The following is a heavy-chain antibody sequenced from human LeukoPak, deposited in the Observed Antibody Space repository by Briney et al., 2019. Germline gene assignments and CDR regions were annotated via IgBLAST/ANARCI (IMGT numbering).Heavy chain of an antibody. Sequence: ASVKVSCKASGYTFTSYYMHWVRQAPGQRLEWMGIINPSGGSTSYAQKFQGRVTMTRDTSTSTVYMELSSLRSEDTAVYYCARGPLGQIVVVPAANLDYWGQGTLVTVSS. CDR3: ARGPLGQIVVVPAANLDY. D-gene: IGHD2-2*01. J-gene: IGHJ4*02. V-gene: IGHV1-46*01. CDR1: GYTFTSYY. CDR2: INPSGGST.